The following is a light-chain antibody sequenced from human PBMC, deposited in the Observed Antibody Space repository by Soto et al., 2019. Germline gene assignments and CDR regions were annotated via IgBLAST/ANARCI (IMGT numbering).Light chain of an antibody. CDR1: QNINIY. V-gene: IGKV1-33*01. CDR3: QPYDDLPFT. J-gene: IGKJ3*01. Sequence: DIQMTQSPSSLSASVGDRVTITCQASQNINIYLNWYHQSPGRAPKLLIYDASSLEKGVPSRFSGTGSGTHFTLTISSLQPEDIATYYCQPYDDLPFTFGPGTKVDIK. CDR2: DAS.